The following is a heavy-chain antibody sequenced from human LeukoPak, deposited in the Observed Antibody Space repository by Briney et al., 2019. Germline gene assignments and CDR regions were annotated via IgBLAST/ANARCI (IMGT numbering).Heavy chain of an antibody. D-gene: IGHD6-6*01. CDR3: AVGRIAARPSYFQH. Sequence: GASVKVSCKASGGTFSSYAISWVRQAPGQGLEWMGGIIPIFGTANYAQKFQGRVTITTDESTSTAYMELSSLRSEDTAVYYCAVGRIAARPSYFQHWGQGTLVTVSS. CDR1: GGTFSSYA. J-gene: IGHJ1*01. CDR2: IIPIFGTA. V-gene: IGHV1-69*05.